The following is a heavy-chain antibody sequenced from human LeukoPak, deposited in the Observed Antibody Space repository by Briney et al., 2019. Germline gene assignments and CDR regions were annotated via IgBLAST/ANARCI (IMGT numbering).Heavy chain of an antibody. Sequence: GGSLRLSCAASGFTFSSYAMGWVRQAPGKGLEWVSAISGSGGSTYYADSVKGRFTISRDNSKNTLYLQMNSLRAEDTAVYYCAKAPYCSGGSCHQRGYYYFDYWGQGTLVTVSS. J-gene: IGHJ4*02. CDR1: GFTFSSYA. CDR2: ISGSGGST. CDR3: AKAPYCSGGSCHQRGYYYFDY. V-gene: IGHV3-23*01. D-gene: IGHD2-15*01.